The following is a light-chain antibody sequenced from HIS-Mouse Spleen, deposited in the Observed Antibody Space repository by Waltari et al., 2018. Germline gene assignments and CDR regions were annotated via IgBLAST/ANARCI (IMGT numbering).Light chain of an antibody. CDR1: QGISRY. J-gene: IGKJ1*01. V-gene: IGKV1-9*01. CDR3: QQLNSYPPT. Sequence: DIQLTQSPSFLSASVGDRVTITCRASQGISRYLAWYQQKPGKAAKLLIYAASTLQSWVPSRFSGSGSGTEFTLTISSLQPEDFATYYCQQLNSYPPTFGQGTKVEIK. CDR2: AAS.